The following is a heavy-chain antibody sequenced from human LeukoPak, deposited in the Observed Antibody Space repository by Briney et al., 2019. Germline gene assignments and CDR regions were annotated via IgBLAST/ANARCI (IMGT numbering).Heavy chain of an antibody. V-gene: IGHV3-7*01. CDR3: AIDPEGTITPES. CDR2: IKQNVSAT. J-gene: IGHJ4*02. Sequence: PRGSLRLSCAASGFTSSSYWMSWVRQAPGKGLEWVATIKQNVSATYYVDSVKGRFIISRDNAKNSLYLQLHSLRAEDTAVYYCAIDPEGTITPESWGQGTLGTVSS. CDR1: GFTSSSYW. D-gene: IGHD1-7*01.